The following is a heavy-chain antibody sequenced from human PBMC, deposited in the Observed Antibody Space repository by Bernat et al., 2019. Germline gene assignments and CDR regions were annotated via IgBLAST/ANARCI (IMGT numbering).Heavy chain of an antibody. CDR2: ISVSGGST. V-gene: IGHV3-23*01. D-gene: IGHD3-3*01. CDR3: AKDIITSCGVVIEGFDY. J-gene: IGHJ4*02. CDR1: GFTFSSYA. Sequence: EVQLLESGGGVVQPGGSLRLSCAASGFTFSSYAMNWVRQAPGKGLEWVAAISVSGGSTYYADSVKGRFTISRDNSKNTLYLQMNSLRAEDTAVYYCAKDIITSCGVVIEGFDYWGKGTPVTVSS.